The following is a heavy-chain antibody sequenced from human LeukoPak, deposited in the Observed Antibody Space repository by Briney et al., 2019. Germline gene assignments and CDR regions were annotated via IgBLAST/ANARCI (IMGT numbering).Heavy chain of an antibody. D-gene: IGHD6-19*01. Sequence: SQTLSLTCTVSGGSISSGSYYWSWIRQPAGKGLEWIGRIYTSGSTNHNPSLKSRVTISVDTSKNQFSLKLSSVTAADTAVYYCAREPYSSGWYVRHYYYYMDVWGKGTTVTVSS. CDR1: GGSISSGSYY. CDR3: AREPYSSGWYVRHYYYYMDV. V-gene: IGHV4-61*02. J-gene: IGHJ6*03. CDR2: IYTSGST.